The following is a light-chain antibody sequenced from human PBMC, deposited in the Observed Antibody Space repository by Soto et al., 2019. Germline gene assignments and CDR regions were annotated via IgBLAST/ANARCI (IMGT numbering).Light chain of an antibody. CDR3: QHYGRSPIT. Sequence: EIVLTQSPGTLSLSPGERATLSCGASQSVTSNYLAWYQQKPGQAPRLLIYGASRRATGVPDRFIGSGSGTDFTLTISRLEPEDFAVYYCQHYGRSPITFGQGTRLEIK. V-gene: IGKV3-20*01. J-gene: IGKJ5*01. CDR1: QSVTSNY. CDR2: GAS.